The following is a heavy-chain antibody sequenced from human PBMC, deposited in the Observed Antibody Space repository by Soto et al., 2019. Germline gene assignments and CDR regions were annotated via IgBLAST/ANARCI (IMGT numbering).Heavy chain of an antibody. CDR3: ARGARRDPFRGATFFDRRSGLVVFDY. V-gene: IGHV4-34*01. D-gene: IGHD3-10*01. CDR2: INHSGST. Sequence: SETLSLTCAVYGGSFSGYYWSWIRQPPGKGLEWIGEINHSGSTNYNPSLKSRVTISVDTSKNQFSLKLSSVTAADTAVYYCARGARRDPFRGATFFDRRSGLVVFDYWGQGTLVTVSS. CDR1: GGSFSGYY. J-gene: IGHJ4*02.